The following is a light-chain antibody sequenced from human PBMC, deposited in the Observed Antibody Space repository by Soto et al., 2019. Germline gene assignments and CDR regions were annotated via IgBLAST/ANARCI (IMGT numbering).Light chain of an antibody. CDR2: GAS. Sequence: EILMTQSPATLSLSPGETATVSVMSSQSVSNNVAWYQQKPGQAPRLLILGASTRATGIPARFSGSGSGTEFTLSISSLQSEDFAVYYCKQYKEWPPFTFGQGTRLEIK. V-gene: IGKV3-15*01. CDR3: KQYKEWPPFT. J-gene: IGKJ5*01. CDR1: QSVSNN.